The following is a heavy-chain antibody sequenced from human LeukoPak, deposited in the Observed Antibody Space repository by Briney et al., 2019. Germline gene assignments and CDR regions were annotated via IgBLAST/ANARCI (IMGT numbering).Heavy chain of an antibody. Sequence: ASVTVSCKASGYTFTSYGISWVRQAPGQGLEWMGWISAYNGNTNYAQKLQGRVTVTTDTSTSTAYMELRSLRSDDTAVYYCARVGGPQGTAVAGLSEFFDYWGQGTLVTVSS. D-gene: IGHD6-19*01. CDR2: ISAYNGNT. J-gene: IGHJ4*02. V-gene: IGHV1-18*01. CDR1: GYTFTSYG. CDR3: ARVGGPQGTAVAGLSEFFDY.